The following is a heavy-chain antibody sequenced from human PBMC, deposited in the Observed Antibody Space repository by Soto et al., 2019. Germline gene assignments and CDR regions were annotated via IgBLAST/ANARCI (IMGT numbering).Heavy chain of an antibody. CDR3: ARDLKKWVYVSGSYYDYYYGMEV. CDR2: ISSSSSYI. D-gene: IGHD3-10*01. Sequence: GGSLRLSCAASGFTFSSYSMNWVRQAPGKGLEWVSSISSSSSYIYYADSVKGRFTISIDNAKNSLYLQMNSLRAEDTAVYYCARDLKKWVYVSGSYYDYYYGMEVGDHGTTVTVSS. V-gene: IGHV3-21*01. J-gene: IGHJ6*02. CDR1: GFTFSSYS.